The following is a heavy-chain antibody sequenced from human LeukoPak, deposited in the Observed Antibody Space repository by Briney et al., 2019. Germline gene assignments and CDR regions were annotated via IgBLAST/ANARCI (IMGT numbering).Heavy chain of an antibody. D-gene: IGHD5-12*01. CDR2: IKSETDGGTT. Sequence: GGSLRLSCAASGFTFSNAWMSWVRQAPGKGLEWVGRIKSETDGGTTDYAAPVKGRFTISRDDSKNTLYLQMNSLKTEDTAVYYCTTLVDIVATITARKEYYFDYWGQGTLVTVSS. CDR3: TTLVDIVATITARKEYYFDY. CDR1: GFTFSNAW. V-gene: IGHV3-15*01. J-gene: IGHJ4*02.